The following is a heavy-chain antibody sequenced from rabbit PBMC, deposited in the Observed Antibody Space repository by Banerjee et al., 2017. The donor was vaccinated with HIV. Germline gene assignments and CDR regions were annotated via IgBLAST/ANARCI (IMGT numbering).Heavy chain of an antibody. Sequence: QSLEESGGGLVQPEGSLTLTCTPSGFSFSSNYYMCWVRQAPGKGLEWIACIYTGSSGYIYYANWAKGRFTISKTSSTTVTLQMTSLTAADTATYFCARDAGTTYYSGYFNFWGPGTLVTDS. CDR1: GFSFSSNYY. V-gene: IGHV1S40*01. CDR2: IYTGSSGYI. J-gene: IGHJ4*01. D-gene: IGHD8-1*01. CDR3: ARDAGTTYYSGYFNF.